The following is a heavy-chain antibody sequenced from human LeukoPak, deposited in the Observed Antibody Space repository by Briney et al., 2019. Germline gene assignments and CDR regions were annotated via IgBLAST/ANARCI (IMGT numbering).Heavy chain of an antibody. D-gene: IGHD2-15*01. V-gene: IGHV1-8*01. CDR2: MNPNSGNT. CDR3: AREDIVVAHDAFDI. CDR1: GYTFTSYD. J-gene: IGHJ3*02. Sequence: ASVKVSCKASGYTFTSYDINWVRQATGQGLEWMGWMNPNSGNTGYAQKFQGRVTMTRDTSISTAYMELSRLRSDDTAVYYCAREDIVVAHDAFDIWGQGTMVTVSS.